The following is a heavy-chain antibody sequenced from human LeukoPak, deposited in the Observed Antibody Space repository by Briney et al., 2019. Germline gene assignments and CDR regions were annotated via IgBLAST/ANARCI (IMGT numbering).Heavy chain of an antibody. V-gene: IGHV3-64*01. Sequence: GGSLRLSCAASGFTFSSYAMHWVRQAPGKGLEYVSAISSNGGSTYYANSVKGRFTISRDNSKNTLYLQMGSLRAEDMAVYYCARDGQAFDYWGQGILVTVSS. CDR1: GFTFSSYA. CDR2: ISSNGGST. CDR3: ARDGQAFDY. J-gene: IGHJ4*02.